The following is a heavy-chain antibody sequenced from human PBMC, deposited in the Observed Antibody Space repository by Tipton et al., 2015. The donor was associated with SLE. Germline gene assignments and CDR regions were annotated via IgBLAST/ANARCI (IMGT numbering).Heavy chain of an antibody. CDR1: GFTFSDYY. D-gene: IGHD6-19*01. Sequence: SLRLSCAVSGFTFSDYYMSWIRQAPGKGLEWVSSISSSSSYIYYADTVKGRCTISRDNAKNSRYRQMNSLRAEDTAVYYCASDVGIAVAGTGGYWGEGTLVTVSS. CDR2: ISSSSSYI. V-gene: IGHV3-11*04. CDR3: ASDVGIAVAGTGGY. J-gene: IGHJ4*02.